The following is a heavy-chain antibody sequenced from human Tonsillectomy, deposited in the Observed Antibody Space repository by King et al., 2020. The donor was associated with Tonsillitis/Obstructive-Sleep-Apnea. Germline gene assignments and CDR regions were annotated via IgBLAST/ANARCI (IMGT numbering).Heavy chain of an antibody. J-gene: IGHJ2*01. CDR2: TTNNANSYTR. V-gene: IGHV3-72*01. Sequence: VQLVESGGNLVQPGGSLRLSCAASGFTFSDHSLHWVRQAPGKGLEWVGRTTNNANSYTREYAASVKGIFTISRDDSRNSLYLQMNSLKIEDTAVYHCARGYCTSTTCYWYFDLWGRGTLVTVSS. D-gene: IGHD2-2*01. CDR3: ARGYCTSTTCYWYFDL. CDR1: GFTFSDHS.